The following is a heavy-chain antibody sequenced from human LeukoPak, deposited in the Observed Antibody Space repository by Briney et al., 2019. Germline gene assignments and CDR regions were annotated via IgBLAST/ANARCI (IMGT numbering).Heavy chain of an antibody. J-gene: IGHJ4*02. V-gene: IGHV1-69*13. CDR1: GGSFGRHA. CDR3: ARSQGYSYGSSY. Sequence: SVKVSCKAPGGSFGRHAIHWVRQAPGQGLEWMGGIVPILGTANYAQKFQGRVTITADDSTGTAYMELTSLRSADTAVYYCARSQGYSYGSSYWGQGTLVTVSS. CDR2: IVPILGTA. D-gene: IGHD5-18*01.